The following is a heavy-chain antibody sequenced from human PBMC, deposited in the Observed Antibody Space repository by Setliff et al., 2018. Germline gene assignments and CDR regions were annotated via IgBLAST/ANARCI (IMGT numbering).Heavy chain of an antibody. CDR2: IYIDGSA. Sequence: PSETLSLTCTVSGGSISSYYWSWIRQPAGKGLEWIGHIYIDGSANYNPSLKSRVTMSIDTSKNQVSLKLNSVTATDTAVYYCARDLGHGGDSDYWGQGILVTVSS. D-gene: IGHD2-21*02. J-gene: IGHJ4*02. V-gene: IGHV4-4*07. CDR3: ARDLGHGGDSDY. CDR1: GGSISSYY.